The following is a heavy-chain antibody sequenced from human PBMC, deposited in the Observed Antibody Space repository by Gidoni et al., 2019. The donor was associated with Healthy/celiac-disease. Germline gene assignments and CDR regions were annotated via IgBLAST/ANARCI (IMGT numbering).Heavy chain of an antibody. V-gene: IGHV3-43*02. Sequence: EVQLVESGGGVVQPGGSLRLSCAASGFTFDAYAMHWVRQAPGKGLEWVSLISGDGGSTYYADSVKGRFTISRDNSKNSLYLQMNSLRTEDTALYYCAKDIELGRPYSSSLGVDYWGQGTLVTVSS. CDR1: GFTFDAYA. CDR2: ISGDGGST. CDR3: AKDIELGRPYSSSLGVDY. J-gene: IGHJ4*02. D-gene: IGHD6-6*01.